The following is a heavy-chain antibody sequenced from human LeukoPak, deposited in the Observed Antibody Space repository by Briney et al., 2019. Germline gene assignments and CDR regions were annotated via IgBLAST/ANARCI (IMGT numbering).Heavy chain of an antibody. CDR3: ARVNRFCENGGDCSIDY. J-gene: IGHJ4*02. CDR2: INPNSGGT. CDR1: GYTFTGYY. V-gene: IGHV1-2*06. Sequence: ASVKVSCKASGYTFTGYYMHWVRQAPGQGPEWMGRINPNSGGTNYAQKFQGRVTMTRDTSISTAYMELSRLRSDDTAVYYCARVNRFCENGGDCSIDYWGQGTLVTVSS. D-gene: IGHD2-21*02.